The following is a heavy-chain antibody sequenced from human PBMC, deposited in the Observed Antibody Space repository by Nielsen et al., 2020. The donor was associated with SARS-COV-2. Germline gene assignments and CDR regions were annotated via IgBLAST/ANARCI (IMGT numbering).Heavy chain of an antibody. CDR3: LGTWLDP. CDR1: GFTCSSYA. Sequence: GESLKISCAAFGFTCSSYAMTWVRQAPGKGLEWVSVIYGGGSSTNFGDSVKGRFTISRDNSKNTLYLQMNSLKIEDTAVYYCLGTWLDPWGQGTLVTVSS. J-gene: IGHJ5*02. V-gene: IGHV3-23*03. CDR2: IYGGGSST. D-gene: IGHD7-27*01.